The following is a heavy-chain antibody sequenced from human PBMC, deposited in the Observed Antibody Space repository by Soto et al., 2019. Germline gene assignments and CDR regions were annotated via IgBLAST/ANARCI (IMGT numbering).Heavy chain of an antibody. J-gene: IGHJ6*02. CDR1: GYTFTGYY. D-gene: IGHD3-9*01. V-gene: IGHV1-2*04. CDR3: AREGRYDILTGAIGYYGMDV. CDR2: INPNSGGT. Sequence: QVQLVQSGAEVKKPGASVKVSCKASGYTFTGYYMHWVRQAPGQGLEWMGWINPNSGGTNYAQKFQGWVTMTRETSISTAYMELSRLRSDDTAVYYCAREGRYDILTGAIGYYGMDVWGQGTTVTVSS.